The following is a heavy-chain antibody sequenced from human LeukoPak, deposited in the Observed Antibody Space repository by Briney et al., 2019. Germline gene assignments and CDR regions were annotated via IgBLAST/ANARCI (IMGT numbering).Heavy chain of an antibody. D-gene: IGHD3-22*01. CDR1: GGSISSGSYY. CDR3: ARVEEGYSSGYYRTQNAFDI. Sequence: SETLSLTCTVSGGSISSGSYYWSWIRQPAGKGLEWIGRIYTSGSTNYNPSLKSRVTISVDTSKNQFSLKLSSVTAADTAVYYCARVEEGYSSGYYRTQNAFDIWGQGTMVTVSS. CDR2: IYTSGST. J-gene: IGHJ3*02. V-gene: IGHV4-61*02.